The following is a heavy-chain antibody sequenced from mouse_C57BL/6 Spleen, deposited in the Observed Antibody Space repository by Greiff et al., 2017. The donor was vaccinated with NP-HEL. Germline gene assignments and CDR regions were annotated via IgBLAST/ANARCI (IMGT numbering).Heavy chain of an antibody. CDR2: INPSNGGT. CDR1: GYTFTSYW. V-gene: IGHV1-53*01. CDR3: ASIRAYSNYPYYAMDY. Sequence: QVQLQQPGTELVKPGASVKLSCKASGYTFTSYWMHWVKQRPGQGLEWIGNINPSNGGTNYNEKFKSKATLTVDKSSSTAYMQLSSLTSEDSAVYYCASIRAYSNYPYYAMDYWGQGTSVTVSS. D-gene: IGHD2-5*01. J-gene: IGHJ4*01.